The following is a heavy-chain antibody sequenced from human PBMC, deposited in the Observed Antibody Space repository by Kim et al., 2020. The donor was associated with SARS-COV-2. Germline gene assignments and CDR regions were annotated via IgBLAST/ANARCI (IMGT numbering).Heavy chain of an antibody. Sequence: GGSLRLSCAASGFTFDDYAMHWVRQAPGKGLEWVSGISWNSGSIGYADSVKGRFTISRDNAKNSLYLQMNSLRAEDTALYYCARGLGSDQLLGNDYWGQGTLVTVSS. V-gene: IGHV3-9*01. CDR1: GFTFDDYA. D-gene: IGHD2-21*01. CDR2: ISWNSGSI. CDR3: ARGLGSDQLLGNDY. J-gene: IGHJ4*02.